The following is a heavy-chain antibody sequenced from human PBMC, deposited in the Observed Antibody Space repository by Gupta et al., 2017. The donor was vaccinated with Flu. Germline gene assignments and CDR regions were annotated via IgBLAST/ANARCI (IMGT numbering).Heavy chain of an antibody. CDR2: ISSSGDL. Sequence: EVQLVESGGGLVQPGGSLRLLCAASGFTLSEYDVSWVRQAPGKGLEWVSFISSSGDLYYTDSVKGRFTISRDNAKNSVYLQMDSLRAEDTAFYYCARGHWDSWGQGTLVTVSS. J-gene: IGHJ4*02. CDR1: GFTLSEYD. V-gene: IGHV3-48*03. CDR3: ARGHWDS.